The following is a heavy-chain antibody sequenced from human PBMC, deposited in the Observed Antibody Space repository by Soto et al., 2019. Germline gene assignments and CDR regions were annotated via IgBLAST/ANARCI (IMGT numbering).Heavy chain of an antibody. D-gene: IGHD6-13*01. CDR1: GGSISSYY. Sequence: PSETLSLTCTVSGGSISSYYWSWIRQPPGKGLEWIGYIYYSGSTNYNPSLKSRVTISVDTSKNQFSLKLSSVTAADTAVYYCARDLIAAAGDSDYWGQGTLVTVSS. V-gene: IGHV4-59*01. J-gene: IGHJ4*02. CDR3: ARDLIAAAGDSDY. CDR2: IYYSGST.